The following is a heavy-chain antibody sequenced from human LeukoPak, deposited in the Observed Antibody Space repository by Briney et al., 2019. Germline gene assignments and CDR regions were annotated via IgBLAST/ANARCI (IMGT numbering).Heavy chain of an antibody. CDR2: ISSSGSTI. CDR3: TRSGYRHPYHFDS. D-gene: IGHD3-22*01. Sequence: AGGSLRLSCATSGFTFDDYYMTWIRQAPGKGLEWVSYISSSGSTIYYADSVKGRFTISRDNSKNTLSLQMNSLRAEDTAIYYCTRSGYRHPYHFDSWGQGTLVTVSS. CDR1: GFTFDDYY. V-gene: IGHV3-11*01. J-gene: IGHJ4*02.